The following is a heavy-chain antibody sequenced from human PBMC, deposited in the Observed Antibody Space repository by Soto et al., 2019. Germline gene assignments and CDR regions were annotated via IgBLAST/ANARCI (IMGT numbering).Heavy chain of an antibody. CDR3: ASGRPQEVRAGPYNTMIVVDGYYFDY. V-gene: IGHV4-4*02. D-gene: IGHD3-22*01. CDR1: GGSISSSNW. J-gene: IGHJ4*02. Sequence: QVQLQESGPGLVKPSGTLSLTCAVSGGSISSSNWWSWVRQPPGKGLEWIGEIYHSGSTNYNPSLKSRVTISVDKSKNQFSLKLSSVTAADTAVYYCASGRPQEVRAGPYNTMIVVDGYYFDYWGQGTLVTVSS. CDR2: IYHSGST.